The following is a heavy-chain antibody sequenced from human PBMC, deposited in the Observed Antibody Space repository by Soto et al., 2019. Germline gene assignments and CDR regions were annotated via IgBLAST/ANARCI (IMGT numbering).Heavy chain of an antibody. D-gene: IGHD6-19*01. CDR2: IYSGGST. Sequence: EVQLVESGGGLVQPGGSLRLSCAASGFTVSSNYMSWVRQAPGKGLEWVSVIYSGGSTYYADSVKGRFTISRDNSKNTLYLQMKSLRAEDTAVYYWAGPGGGWYQVVFDYWGQGTLVTVSS. CDR3: AGPGGGWYQVVFDY. J-gene: IGHJ4*02. CDR1: GFTVSSNY. V-gene: IGHV3-66*01.